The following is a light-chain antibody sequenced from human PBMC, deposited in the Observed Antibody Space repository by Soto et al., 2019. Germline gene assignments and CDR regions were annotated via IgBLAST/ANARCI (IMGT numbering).Light chain of an antibody. J-gene: IGKJ4*01. Sequence: DIQMTQSPSTLSGSVGDRVTITCRASQTISSWLAWYQQKPGIAPKLLIYAASSLQSGVPSRFSGSGSGADFTLTISSLQPEDFATYYCQQSYSTPLFGGGTKVDIK. CDR1: QTISSW. CDR2: AAS. CDR3: QQSYSTPL. V-gene: IGKV1-39*01.